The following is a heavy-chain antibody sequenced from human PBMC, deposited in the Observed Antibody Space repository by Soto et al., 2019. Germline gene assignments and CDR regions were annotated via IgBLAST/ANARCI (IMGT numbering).Heavy chain of an antibody. V-gene: IGHV4-39*01. CDR1: DGSISSSSYY. CDR3: ARHFRYDIPGL. J-gene: IGHJ1*01. Sequence: PSQTQSLTCTVSDGSISSSSYYWGWIRQPPGKGLEWIGSIYYSGSTYYNPSLKSRVTISVDTSTNQFALKLSSVTAADTAVYYGARHFRYDIPGLWGHGTLDTVSS. CDR2: IYYSGST. D-gene: IGHD3-9*01.